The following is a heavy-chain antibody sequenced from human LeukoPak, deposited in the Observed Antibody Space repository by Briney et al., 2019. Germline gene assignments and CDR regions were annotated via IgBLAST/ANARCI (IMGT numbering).Heavy chain of an antibody. CDR1: GYSISSGYY. D-gene: IGHD3-22*01. V-gene: IGHV4-38-2*02. J-gene: IGHJ4*02. CDR3: ARRASRYYYDSSGFTLPLDY. Sequence: KSSETLSLTCTVSGYSISSGYYWGWIRQPPGKGLEWIGSIYHSGSTYYNPSLKSRVTISVDTSKNQFSLKLSSVTAADTAVYYCARRASRYYYDSSGFTLPLDYWGQGTLVTVSS. CDR2: IYHSGST.